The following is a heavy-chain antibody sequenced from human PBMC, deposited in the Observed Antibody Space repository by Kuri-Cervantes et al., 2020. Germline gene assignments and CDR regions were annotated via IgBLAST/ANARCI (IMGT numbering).Heavy chain of an antibody. J-gene: IGHJ2*01. CDR1: GYTFTSYG. D-gene: IGHD2-21*02. CDR2: ISAYNGNT. V-gene: IGHV1-18*01. Sequence: ASVKVSCKASGYTFTSYGISWVRQAPGQGLEWMGWISAYNGNTNYAQKLQGKATMTTDTSTSTAYMELRSLRSDDTAVYYCARAVVVTATTYWYFDLWGRGTLVTVSS. CDR3: ARAVVVTATTYWYFDL.